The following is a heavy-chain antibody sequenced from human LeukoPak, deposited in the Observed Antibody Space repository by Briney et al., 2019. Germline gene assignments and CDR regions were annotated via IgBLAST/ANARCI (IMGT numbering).Heavy chain of an antibody. D-gene: IGHD6-6*01. CDR2: IKQGGSDK. V-gene: IGHV3-7*01. Sequence: GGSLRFSCAASGFTFSSSWMSWVRQAPGKWLEWVASIKQGGSDKYYVDSVKGRFTISRDNAKNSLYLQMNSLRAEDTAVYYCARDTSLGDWGQGTLVTVSS. CDR3: ARDTSLGD. CDR1: GFTFSSSW. J-gene: IGHJ4*02.